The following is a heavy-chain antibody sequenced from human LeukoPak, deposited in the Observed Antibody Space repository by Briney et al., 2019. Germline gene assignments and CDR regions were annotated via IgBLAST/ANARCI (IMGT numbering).Heavy chain of an antibody. CDR1: GFTFSSYS. CDR2: INSSSSYI. Sequence: PGGSLRLTCAASGFTFSSYSMNWVRQAPGKGLEWVSSINSSSSYIYYADSVKGRFTISRDNAKNSLYLQMNSLRAEDTAVYYCARVRGKTYYFDYWGQGTLVTVSS. V-gene: IGHV3-21*01. CDR3: ARVRGKTYYFDY. J-gene: IGHJ4*02.